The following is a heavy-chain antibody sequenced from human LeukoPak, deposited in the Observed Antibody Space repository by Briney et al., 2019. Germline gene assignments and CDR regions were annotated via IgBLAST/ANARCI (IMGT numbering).Heavy chain of an antibody. CDR1: GFTFSSYD. J-gene: IGHJ4*02. D-gene: IGHD1-14*01. CDR2: IGTAGDT. Sequence: GGSLRLSCAASGFTFSSYDMHWVRQATGKGLEWVSAIGTAGDTYYPGSVKGRFTISRENAKNSLYLQMDSLRAGDTAVYYCARVTGKYYFDYWGQGTLVTVSS. CDR3: ARVTGKYYFDY. V-gene: IGHV3-13*01.